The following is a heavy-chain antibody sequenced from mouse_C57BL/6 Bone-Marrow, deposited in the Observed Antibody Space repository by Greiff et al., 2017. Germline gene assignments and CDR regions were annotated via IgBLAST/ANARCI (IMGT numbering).Heavy chain of an antibody. D-gene: IGHD2-3*01. CDR2: INPYNGGT. CDR3: ANPRYDSYDAMDY. V-gene: IGHV1-19*01. CDR1: GYTFTDYY. J-gene: IGHJ4*01. Sequence: VQLQQSGPVLVKPGASVKMSCKASGYTFTDYYMNWVKQSHGKSLEWIGVINPYNGGTSYNQKFKGKATLTVDKSSSTAYMELNSLTSEDSAVYYCANPRYDSYDAMDYWGQGTSVTVSS.